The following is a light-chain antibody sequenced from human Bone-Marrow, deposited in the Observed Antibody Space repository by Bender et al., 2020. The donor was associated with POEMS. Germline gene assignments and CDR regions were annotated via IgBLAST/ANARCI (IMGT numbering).Light chain of an antibody. CDR3: SSYAGSNTFL. V-gene: IGLV2-8*01. CDR1: GSDVGGYDY. J-gene: IGLJ1*01. Sequence: QSALTQPPSASGSPGQSVTISCTGTGSDVGGYDYVSWYQQHPGKAPKLLICEVTKRPSGVPARFSGSKSGNTASLTISGLQAEDEGDYYCSSYAGSNTFLFGPGTKVTVL. CDR2: EVT.